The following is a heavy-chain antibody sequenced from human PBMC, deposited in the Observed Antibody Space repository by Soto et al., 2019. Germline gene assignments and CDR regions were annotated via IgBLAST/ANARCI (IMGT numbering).Heavy chain of an antibody. Sequence: EVQLVESGGGLVKPGGSLRLSCAASGFTFSSYSMNWVRQAPGKGLEWVSSISSSSSYIYYADSVKGRFTISRDNAKNSLYLQMNSLRAEDTAVYYCARNLDDYGDQNRLGYWGQGTLVTVSS. CDR2: ISSSSSYI. D-gene: IGHD4-17*01. J-gene: IGHJ4*02. CDR1: GFTFSSYS. V-gene: IGHV3-21*01. CDR3: ARNLDDYGDQNRLGY.